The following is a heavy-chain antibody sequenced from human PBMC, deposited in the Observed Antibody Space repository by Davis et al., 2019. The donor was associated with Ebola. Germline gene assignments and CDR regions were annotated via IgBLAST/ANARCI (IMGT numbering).Heavy chain of an antibody. D-gene: IGHD3-3*01. J-gene: IGHJ6*02. CDR1: AYIFSNYD. CDR3: AGKDYDFWSGYYGNYYYYGMDV. V-gene: IGHV1-69*04. CDR2: IIPILGIA. Sequence: SVKVSCKASAYIFSNYDINWVRQARGQGLEWMGRIIPILGIANYAQKFQGRVTITADKSTSKAYMELSSLRSEDTAVYYCAGKDYDFWSGYYGNYYYYGMDVWGQGTTVTVSS.